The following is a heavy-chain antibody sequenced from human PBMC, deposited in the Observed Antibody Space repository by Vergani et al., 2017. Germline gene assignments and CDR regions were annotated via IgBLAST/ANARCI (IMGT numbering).Heavy chain of an antibody. D-gene: IGHD3-22*01. CDR3: ARSRGFMIVVVITTPDAFDI. CDR1: GGTFSSYA. Sequence: QVQLVQSGAEVKKPGASVKVSCKASGGTFSSYAISWVRQAPGQGLEWMGGIIPIFGTANYAQKFQGRVTITADESTSTAYMELSSLRSEDTAVYYCARSRGFMIVVVITTPDAFDIWGQGTMVTVSS. V-gene: IGHV1-69*01. J-gene: IGHJ3*02. CDR2: IIPIFGTA.